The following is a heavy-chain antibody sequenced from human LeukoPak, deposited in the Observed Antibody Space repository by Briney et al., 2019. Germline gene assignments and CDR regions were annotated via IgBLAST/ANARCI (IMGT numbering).Heavy chain of an antibody. CDR3: ARRDYGSGSPYYYYGMDV. CDR1: GYSSTSYW. Sequence: GESLKIPCKGSGYSSTSYWIGWVRQMPGKGLEWMGIIYPGDSDTRYSPSFQGQVTISADKSISTAYLQWSSLKASDTAMYYCARRDYGSGSPYYYYGMDVWGQGTTVTVSS. J-gene: IGHJ6*02. CDR2: IYPGDSDT. D-gene: IGHD3-10*01. V-gene: IGHV5-51*01.